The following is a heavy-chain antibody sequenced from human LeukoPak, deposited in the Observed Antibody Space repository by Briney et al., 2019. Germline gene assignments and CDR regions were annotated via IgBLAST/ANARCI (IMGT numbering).Heavy chain of an antibody. CDR1: GYTFTGHY. CDR3: ARVTGIVVVFDY. Sequence: ASVKVSCKASGYTFTGHYMHWVRQAPGQGLEWMGWINPNSGGTNYAQKFQGRVTMTRDTSISTAYMELSRLRSDDTAVYYCARVTGIVVVFDYWGQGTLVTVSS. D-gene: IGHD2-15*01. V-gene: IGHV1-2*02. J-gene: IGHJ4*02. CDR2: INPNSGGT.